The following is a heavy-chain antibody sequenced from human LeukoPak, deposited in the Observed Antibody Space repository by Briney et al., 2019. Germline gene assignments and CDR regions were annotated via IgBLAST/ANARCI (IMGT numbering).Heavy chain of an antibody. CDR1: GFTFSSYG. J-gene: IGHJ4*02. V-gene: IGHV3-30*02. CDR2: IRYDGSNK. CDR3: AKEAEDGYYYSSNFDY. Sequence: GRSLRLSCAASGFTFSSYGMHWVRQAPGKGLEWVTFIRYDGSNKYYADSVKGRFTISRDNSKNTLYLQMNSLRAEDTAVYYCAKEAEDGYYYSSNFDYWGQGTLVTVSS. D-gene: IGHD3-22*01.